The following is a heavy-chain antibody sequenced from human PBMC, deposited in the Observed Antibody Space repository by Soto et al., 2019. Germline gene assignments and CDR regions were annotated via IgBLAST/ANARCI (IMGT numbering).Heavy chain of an antibody. CDR3: ASTSYDSSGYWAMAPYYYGMDV. V-gene: IGHV1-3*01. CDR2: TNAGNGKA. Sequence: VASVKVSCKASGYTFTSYAMHWVRQAPGQRLEWMGWTNAGNGKAKYAQKFQGRVTITTDTSASTAYMELSSLRSEDTAVYYCASTSYDSSGYWAMAPYYYGMDVWGQGTTVTVSS. D-gene: IGHD3-22*01. J-gene: IGHJ6*02. CDR1: GYTFTSYA.